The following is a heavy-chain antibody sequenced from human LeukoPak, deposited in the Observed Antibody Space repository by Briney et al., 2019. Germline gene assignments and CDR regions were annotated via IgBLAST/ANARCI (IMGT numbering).Heavy chain of an antibody. CDR2: IRYDGSNK. D-gene: IGHD3-22*01. Sequence: GGSLRLSCAASGFTFSSYGMHWVRQAPGKGLEWVAFIRYDGSNKYYADSVKGRFTISRDNSKNTLYLQMNSLRAEDAAVYYCAKSYYDSSGYIYWGQGTLVTVSS. CDR3: AKSYYDSSGYIY. V-gene: IGHV3-30*02. CDR1: GFTFSSYG. J-gene: IGHJ4*02.